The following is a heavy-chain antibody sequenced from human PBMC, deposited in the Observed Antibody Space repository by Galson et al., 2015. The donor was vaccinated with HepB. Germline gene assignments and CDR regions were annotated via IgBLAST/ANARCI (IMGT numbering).Heavy chain of an antibody. Sequence: SLRLSCAASGFTFSRHGMNWVRQAPGKGLEWVATIWYDGSNKYYADSVKGRFTISRDNSKNTLSLQMNSLRADDSAVYYCSREGDLYGFWSALDYWGQGTLVTVSS. V-gene: IGHV3-33*07. CDR1: GFTFSRHG. CDR2: IWYDGSNK. CDR3: SREGDLYGFWSALDY. D-gene: IGHD3-3*01. J-gene: IGHJ4*02.